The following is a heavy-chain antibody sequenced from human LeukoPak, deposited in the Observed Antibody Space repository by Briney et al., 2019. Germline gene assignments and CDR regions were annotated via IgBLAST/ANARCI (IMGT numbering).Heavy chain of an antibody. CDR3: AMGTTVTPPGAFDI. CDR2: IIPIFGTA. D-gene: IGHD4-17*01. Sequence: SVKVSCKASGVTFSSYAISWVRQAPGQGLEWMGGIIPIFGTANYAQKFQGRVTITADESTSTAYMELSSLRSEDTAVYYCAMGTTVTPPGAFDIWGQGTMVTVSS. V-gene: IGHV1-69*13. J-gene: IGHJ3*02. CDR1: GVTFSSYA.